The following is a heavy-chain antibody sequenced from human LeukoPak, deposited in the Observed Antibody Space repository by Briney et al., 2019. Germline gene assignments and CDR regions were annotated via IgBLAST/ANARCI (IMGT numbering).Heavy chain of an antibody. CDR3: ARHDGYSTSLASFDI. V-gene: IGHV5-51*01. J-gene: IGHJ3*02. D-gene: IGHD6-13*01. CDR1: GYSFTRYW. CDR2: IYVGDSDT. Sequence: GESLKISCKASGYSFTRYWIGCVRQMPRKGLEWMGNIYVGDSDTSYSPSFQGQVTISADKSISTAYLQWSSLKASDTAIYYCARHDGYSTSLASFDIWGQGTMVTVSS.